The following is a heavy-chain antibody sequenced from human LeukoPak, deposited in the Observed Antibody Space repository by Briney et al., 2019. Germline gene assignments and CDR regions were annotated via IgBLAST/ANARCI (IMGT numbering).Heavy chain of an antibody. Sequence: GASVKVSCKASGYTFTGYYMHWVRQAPGQGVERMGWINPNSGGTNYAQKFQGRVTITRDTAISTDYMEMSRLRSDDTAVYYCARGEGISITIFGVVLDYWGQGTLVTVSS. CDR2: INPNSGGT. V-gene: IGHV1-2*02. J-gene: IGHJ4*02. D-gene: IGHD3-3*01. CDR3: ARGEGISITIFGVVLDY. CDR1: GYTFTGYY.